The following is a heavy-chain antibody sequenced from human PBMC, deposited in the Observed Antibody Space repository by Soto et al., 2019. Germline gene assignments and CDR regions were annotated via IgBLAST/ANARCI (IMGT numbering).Heavy chain of an antibody. CDR3: AGGSGWLFDS. J-gene: IGHJ4*02. Sequence: GGSLRLSCAAPGFTLSSYYMTWVRQAPGKGLEWVANIKQDGSEKFYADSVKGRFSISRDNAKNSLYLQMNSLRAEDTAVYYCAGGSGWLFDSWGQGTPVTSPQ. CDR1: GFTLSSYY. CDR2: IKQDGSEK. D-gene: IGHD6-19*01. V-gene: IGHV3-7*03.